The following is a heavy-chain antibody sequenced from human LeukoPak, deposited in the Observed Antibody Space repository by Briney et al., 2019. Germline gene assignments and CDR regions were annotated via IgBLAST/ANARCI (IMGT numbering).Heavy chain of an antibody. D-gene: IGHD6-13*01. CDR1: GFTFSSYW. J-gene: IGHJ4*02. V-gene: IGHV3-7*03. Sequence: PGGSLRLSCAASGFTFSSYWMSWVRQAPGKGLEWVANIKQDGSEKYYVDSVKGRFTISRDNAKNSLYLQMNSLRAEDTAVYYRGGEAPGWYSSSWFDYWGQGTLVTVSS. CDR2: IKQDGSEK. CDR3: GGEAPGWYSSSWFDY.